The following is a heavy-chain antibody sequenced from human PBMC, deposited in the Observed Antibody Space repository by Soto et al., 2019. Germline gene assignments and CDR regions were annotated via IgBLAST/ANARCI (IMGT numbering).Heavy chain of an antibody. D-gene: IGHD2-2*01. J-gene: IGHJ5*02. CDR1: GYTFTGYY. V-gene: IGHV1-2*04. CDR3: ASSTNSTNWFDP. Sequence: ASVKVSCKASGYTFTGYYMHWVRQAPGQWLEWMGWINPNSGGTNYAQKFQGWVTMTRDTSISTAYMELSRLRSDDTAVYYCASSTNSTNWFDPWGQGTLVTVSS. CDR2: INPNSGGT.